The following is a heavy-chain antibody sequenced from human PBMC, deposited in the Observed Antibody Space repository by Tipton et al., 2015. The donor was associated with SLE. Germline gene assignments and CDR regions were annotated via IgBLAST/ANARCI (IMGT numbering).Heavy chain of an antibody. Sequence: TLSLTCTVSRGSVTNYYWSWIRQAPGKGLEWIGHIYSSGITSYNPSLRSRVTMSLDTSMNQFSLKLNSVTAADTAVYYCARRRIAETDRYFDPWGRGTPVTVSS. CDR1: RGSVTNYY. CDR2: IYSSGIT. V-gene: IGHV4-4*09. J-gene: IGHJ2*01. D-gene: IGHD6-13*01. CDR3: ARRRIAETDRYFDP.